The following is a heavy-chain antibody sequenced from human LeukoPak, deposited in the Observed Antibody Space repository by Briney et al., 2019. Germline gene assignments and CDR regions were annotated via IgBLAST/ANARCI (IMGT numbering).Heavy chain of an antibody. Sequence: AASVKVSCKTSGYTFTSFDINWVRQAAGQGLEWLGWMNPYTGKTGHAQKFQGRVTFTGDESTSTAYMELSSLRSEDTAVYYCVYCSSTSCYTQTYDYWGQGTLVTVSS. CDR1: GYTFTSFD. CDR3: VYCSSTSCYTQTYDY. D-gene: IGHD2-2*02. CDR2: MNPYTGKT. J-gene: IGHJ4*02. V-gene: IGHV1-8*03.